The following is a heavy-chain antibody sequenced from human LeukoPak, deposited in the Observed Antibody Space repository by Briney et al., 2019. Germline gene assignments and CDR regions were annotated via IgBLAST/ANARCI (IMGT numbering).Heavy chain of an antibody. J-gene: IGHJ4*02. CDR1: GGSFSGYY. V-gene: IGHV4-34*01. D-gene: IGHD2-21*02. CDR3: ARGREVTSPRSFDY. CDR2: INHSGST. Sequence: SETLSLTCAVYGGSFSGYYWSWIRQPPGKGLEWIGEINHSGSTNYNPSLKSRVTISVDTSKNQFSLKLSSVTAADTPVYYCARGREVTSPRSFDYWGQGTLVTVSS.